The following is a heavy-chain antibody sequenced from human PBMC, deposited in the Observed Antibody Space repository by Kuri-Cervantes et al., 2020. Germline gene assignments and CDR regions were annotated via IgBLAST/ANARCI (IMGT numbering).Heavy chain of an antibody. V-gene: IGHV3-48*04. J-gene: IGHJ4*02. CDR1: GFTFSSYS. D-gene: IGHD6-13*01. Sequence: ETLSLTCAASGFTFSSYSMNWVRQAPGKGLEWVSYISSSGSTIYYADSVKGRFTISRDNAKNSLYLQMNSLRAEDTAVYYCARDRLAAAWDYWGQGTLVTVSS. CDR2: ISSSGSTI. CDR3: ARDRLAAAWDY.